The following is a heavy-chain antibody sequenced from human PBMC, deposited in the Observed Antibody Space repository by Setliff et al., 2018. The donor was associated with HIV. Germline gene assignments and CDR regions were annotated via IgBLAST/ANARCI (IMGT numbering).Heavy chain of an antibody. CDR3: AKEREAAGGQDYYYYMDI. J-gene: IGHJ6*03. CDR2: IWNDGKKT. V-gene: IGHV3-33*06. CDR1: GFIFRSFG. Sequence: GSLRLSCAASGFIFRSFGIHWVRQAPGKGLEWVTGIWNDGKKTYYADSVKGRFTVSRDNSKNTAFLQMNSLKAEDTAVYYCAKEREAAGGQDYYYYMDIWGNGTTVTVSS. D-gene: IGHD6-13*01.